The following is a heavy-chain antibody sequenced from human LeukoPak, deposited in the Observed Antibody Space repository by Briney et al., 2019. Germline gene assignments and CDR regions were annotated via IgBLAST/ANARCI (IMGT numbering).Heavy chain of an antibody. J-gene: IGHJ4*02. Sequence: ASVKVSCKASGYTLTGYYMNWVRQAPGQGLDWMGWINTNSGCTNYAQKFQGRVTMTRDTSISTAYMDLSRLTSDNTAVYYCARAYNWNEQFDYWGQGTLVTVSS. CDR1: GYTLTGYY. V-gene: IGHV1-2*02. CDR2: INTNSGCT. D-gene: IGHD1-1*01. CDR3: ARAYNWNEQFDY.